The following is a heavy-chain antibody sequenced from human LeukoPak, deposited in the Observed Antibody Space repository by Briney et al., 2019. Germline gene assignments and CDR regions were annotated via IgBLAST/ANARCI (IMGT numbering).Heavy chain of an antibody. V-gene: IGHV3-23*01. J-gene: IGHJ1*01. CDR2: ISGSGGST. CDR1: GFTFSSYA. D-gene: IGHD6-19*01. CDR3: AAYSSGWYRYFQH. Sequence: GRSLRLSCAASGFTFSSYAMSWVRQAPGKGLEWVSAISGSGGSTYYADSVKGRFTISRDNSKNTLYLQMNGLRAEDTAVYYCAAYSSGWYRYFQHWGQGTLGTGSS.